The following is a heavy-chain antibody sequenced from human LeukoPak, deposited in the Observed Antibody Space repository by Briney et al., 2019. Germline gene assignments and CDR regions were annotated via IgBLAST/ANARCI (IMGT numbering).Heavy chain of an antibody. CDR2: IKTKTDGGTT. Sequence: GALRLSCAASGFTFSNAWMSWVRQAPGKGLEWVGRIKTKTDGGTTDYAAPVKGRFTISRDDSENTLYLQMNSLKTEDTAVYYCTTEGYCSGGSCSGGLYWGQGTLVTVSS. D-gene: IGHD2-15*01. CDR3: TTEGYCSGGSCSGGLY. V-gene: IGHV3-15*01. CDR1: GFTFSNAW. J-gene: IGHJ4*02.